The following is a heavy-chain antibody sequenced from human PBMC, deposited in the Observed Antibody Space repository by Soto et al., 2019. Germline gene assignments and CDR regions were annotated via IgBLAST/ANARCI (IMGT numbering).Heavy chain of an antibody. CDR1: GGSFSGYY. CDR3: ARLCIAAAGTNYYYGMDV. V-gene: IGHV4-34*01. D-gene: IGHD6-13*01. Sequence: PSETLSLTCAVYGGSFSGYYWSWIRQPPGKGLEWIGEINHSGNTNYNPSLKSRVTISVDTSKNQFSLKLSSVTAADTAVYYCARLCIAAAGTNYYYGMDVWGQGTTVTVSS. CDR2: INHSGNT. J-gene: IGHJ6*02.